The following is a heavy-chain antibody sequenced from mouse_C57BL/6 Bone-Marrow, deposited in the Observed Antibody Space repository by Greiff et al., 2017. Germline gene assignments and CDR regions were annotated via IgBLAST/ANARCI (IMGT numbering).Heavy chain of an antibody. Sequence: EVKLQESGGGLVQPGGSMKLSCAASGFTFSDAWMDWVRQSPEQGLEWVAEIRNKANNHATNYDVSVKGRFTISRDSSKSSVYLQIISVRGEDTGLYYGAHRWLRGSRAWFDYWGQGTMVTVSA. J-gene: IGHJ3*01. CDR1: GFTFSDAW. CDR2: IRNKANNHAT. D-gene: IGHD2-2*01. V-gene: IGHV6-6*01. CDR3: AHRWLRGSRAWFDY.